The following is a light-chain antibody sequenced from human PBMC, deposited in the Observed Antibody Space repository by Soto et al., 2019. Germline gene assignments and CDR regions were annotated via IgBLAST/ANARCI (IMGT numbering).Light chain of an antibody. CDR2: GAS. CDR1: QSLLHSDGKTY. Sequence: DIVMTQTPLSLSVTPGQPASISCKSSQSLLHSDGKTYLYWYLQKPGQSPQLLIYGASTRAAGVPDRFSGSGSGTEFTLTINRLEPEDFAVFYCHQYDRSAIFTFGPGTTVDIK. V-gene: IGKV2-29*01. CDR3: HQYDRSAIFT. J-gene: IGKJ3*01.